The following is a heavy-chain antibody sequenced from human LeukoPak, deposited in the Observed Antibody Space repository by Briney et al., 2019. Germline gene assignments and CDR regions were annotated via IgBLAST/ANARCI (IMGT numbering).Heavy chain of an antibody. J-gene: IGHJ4*02. Sequence: ASVKVSCKASGYTFTSSGVGWVRQAPGQGLEWMGWISAYNGDINYAQKFQGRVTMTTDTSTSTAYMELRSLRSDDTAIYYCARVGRDYGGNRFSDYWGQGTLVTVSS. CDR1: GYTFTSSG. D-gene: IGHD4-23*01. CDR3: ARVGRDYGGNRFSDY. CDR2: ISAYNGDI. V-gene: IGHV1-18*01.